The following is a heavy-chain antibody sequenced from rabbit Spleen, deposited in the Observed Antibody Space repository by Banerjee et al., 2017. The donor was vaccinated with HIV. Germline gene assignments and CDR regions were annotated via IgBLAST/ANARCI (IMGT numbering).Heavy chain of an antibody. Sequence: QSLEESGGGLVQPEGSLTLTCKASGFDFSSYYMCWVRQAPGKGLEWIGCIYAGSSGSTYYASWAKGRFTISSDNAQSTVDLKMTSLTAADTATYFCARAIVPWLGLTRLDLWGQGTLVTVS. J-gene: IGHJ3*01. CDR3: ARAIVPWLGLTRLDL. V-gene: IGHV1S40*01. D-gene: IGHD4-1*01. CDR1: GFDFSSYY. CDR2: IYAGSSGST.